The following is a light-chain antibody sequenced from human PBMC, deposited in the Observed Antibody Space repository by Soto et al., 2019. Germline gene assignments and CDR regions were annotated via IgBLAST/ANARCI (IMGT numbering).Light chain of an antibody. J-gene: IGKJ1*01. CDR1: ESVSCNY. Sequence: EGVLTQSPGTLSLSPGDSATLSCRASESVSCNYLAWYQQKPGQAPRLLIFGASSRATGIPNRFSGSGSGPDFTLTISRLEPEDFAVYYCQQYGGSPRTFGQGTKVDIK. CDR3: QQYGGSPRT. CDR2: GAS. V-gene: IGKV3-20*01.